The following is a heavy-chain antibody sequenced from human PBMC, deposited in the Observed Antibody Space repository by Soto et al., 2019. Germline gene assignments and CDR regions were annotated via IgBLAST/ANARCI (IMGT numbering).Heavy chain of an antibody. J-gene: IGHJ6*02. Sequence: QVQLVQSGAEVKKPGSSVTVSCKASGGTFSSYAISWVRQAPGQGLEWMGGIIPIFGTANYAQKFQGRVTITADKSTSTAYMELSSLRSEDTAVYYCARDSYSNYVYYYYGMDVWGQGTTVTVSS. D-gene: IGHD4-4*01. CDR3: ARDSYSNYVYYYYGMDV. CDR1: GGTFSSYA. V-gene: IGHV1-69*06. CDR2: IIPIFGTA.